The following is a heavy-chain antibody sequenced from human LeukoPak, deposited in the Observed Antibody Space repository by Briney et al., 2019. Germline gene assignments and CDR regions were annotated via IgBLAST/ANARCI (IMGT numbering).Heavy chain of an antibody. CDR2: IYYSGST. Sequence: SETLSLTCTVSGGSISSGGYYWSWLRQHPGKGLEWIGYIYYSGSTYYNPSLKSRVTISVDTSKNQFSLKLSSVTAADTAVYYCAREGRAESGNDAFDIWGQGTMVTVSS. CDR3: AREGRAESGNDAFDI. CDR1: GGSISSGGYY. V-gene: IGHV4-31*03. D-gene: IGHD5-24*01. J-gene: IGHJ3*02.